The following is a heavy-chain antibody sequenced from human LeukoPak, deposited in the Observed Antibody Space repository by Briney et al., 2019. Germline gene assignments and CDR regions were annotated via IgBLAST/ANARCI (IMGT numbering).Heavy chain of an antibody. V-gene: IGHV4-30-4*08. CDR1: GGSISSGGYY. CDR2: IYYSGST. J-gene: IGHJ4*02. CDR3: ARDLTYGGRSFDY. Sequence: SETLSLTCTVSGGSISSGGYYWSWIRQHPGKGLEWIGYIYYSGSTYYNPSLKSRVTISVDTSKNQFSLKLSSVTAADTAVYYCARDLTYGGRSFDYWGQGTLVTVSS. D-gene: IGHD4-23*01.